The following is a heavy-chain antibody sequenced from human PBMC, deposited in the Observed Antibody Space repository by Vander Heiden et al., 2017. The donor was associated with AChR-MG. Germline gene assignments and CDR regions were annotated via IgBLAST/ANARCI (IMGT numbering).Heavy chain of an antibody. Sequence: GESGGGLVKPGGSLRLSCAASGFIFTNAWMSWVRQAPGKGLEWVGRIKSKTDGGTTDYAAPVKGRFTISRDDSKSTLHLQMNSLKSEDTALYYCATDGGYTYGFAGAYYGMVVWGQGTTVTVSS. CDR1: GFIFTNAW. J-gene: IGHJ6*02. D-gene: IGHD5-18*01. CDR2: IKSKTDGGTT. CDR3: ATDGGYTYGFAGAYYGMVV. V-gene: IGHV3-15*01.